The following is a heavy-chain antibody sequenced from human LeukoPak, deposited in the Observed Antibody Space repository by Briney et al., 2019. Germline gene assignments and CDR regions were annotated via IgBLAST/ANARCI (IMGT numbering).Heavy chain of an antibody. V-gene: IGHV3-7*03. Sequence: PGGSLRLPCAASGFTLSTYWMSWVRQVPGKGLEWVANIKKDGSETYYVDSVKGRFTISRDNAKNSLYLQMNSLRAEDTAIYHCAKGRYSGTTYYFDYWGQGTLVTVSS. D-gene: IGHD5-12*01. CDR3: AKGRYSGTTYYFDY. CDR1: GFTLSTYW. J-gene: IGHJ4*02. CDR2: IKKDGSET.